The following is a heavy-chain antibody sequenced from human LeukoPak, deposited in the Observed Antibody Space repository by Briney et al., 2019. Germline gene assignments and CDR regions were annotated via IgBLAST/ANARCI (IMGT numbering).Heavy chain of an antibody. V-gene: IGHV1-46*01. Sequence: ASVKVSCKASGYTFTTYYIHWVRQAPGQGLEWMGMINPSDGATTYAQKFQGRGTMTRDMSTTSVYMDVRTLRSEDTAVEFCASEQRGGLSWNLGGLFASYHTYYYMDVWGRGTTVTVSS. D-gene: IGHD3-16*01. CDR2: INPSDGAT. CDR3: ASEQRGGLSWNLGGLFASYHTYYYMDV. J-gene: IGHJ6*03. CDR1: GYTFTTYY.